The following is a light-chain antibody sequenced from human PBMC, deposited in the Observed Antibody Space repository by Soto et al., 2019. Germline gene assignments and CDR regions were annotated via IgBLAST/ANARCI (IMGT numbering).Light chain of an antibody. CDR3: QQYHNWPA. J-gene: IGKJ1*01. CDR1: QSVFSS. CDR2: GAA. V-gene: IGKV3-15*01. Sequence: EIVMTQSPATLSVSPGERATLSCRASQSVFSSLACFQQKPGQAPRLLIYGAATRATGIPARFSGSGSGTESTLTISRLQSEDLSIYDCQQYHNWPAVGQEAKVYIK.